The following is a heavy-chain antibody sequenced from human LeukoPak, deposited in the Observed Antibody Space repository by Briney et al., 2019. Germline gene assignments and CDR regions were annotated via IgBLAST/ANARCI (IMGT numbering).Heavy chain of an antibody. D-gene: IGHD1-1*01. V-gene: IGHV6-1*01. J-gene: IGHJ4*02. CDR1: GDSVSSNSAA. CDR2: TYYRSKWYN. Sequence: SQTLSLTCAISGDSVSSNSAACNWIRQSPSRGLEWLGRTYYRSKWYNDYAVSVKSRIVINPDTSKNQFSLQLSSVTPEDTAVYYCTRDGIRVLDYWGQGILVTVSS. CDR3: TRDGIRVLDY.